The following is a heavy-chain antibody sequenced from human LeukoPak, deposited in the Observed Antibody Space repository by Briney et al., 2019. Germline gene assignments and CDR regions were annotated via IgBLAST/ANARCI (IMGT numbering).Heavy chain of an antibody. J-gene: IGHJ5*02. D-gene: IGHD4-17*01. CDR3: ARGPYYGDSNWFDP. V-gene: IGHV3-7*01. CDR2: IKEDGSGK. CDR1: GFTFSNYW. Sequence: GGSLRRSCAASGFTFSNYWMSWVRQAPGEGLEWVANIKEDGSGKYYVDSVKGRFTISRDNAKNTLYLQMNSLRAEDTAVYYCARGPYYGDSNWFDPWGQGTLVTVSS.